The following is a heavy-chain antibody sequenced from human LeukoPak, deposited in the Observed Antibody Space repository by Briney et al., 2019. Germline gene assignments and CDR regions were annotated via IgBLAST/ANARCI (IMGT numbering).Heavy chain of an antibody. Sequence: GGSLRLSCAASGFTFSSYAMSWVRQAPGKGLEWVSAISGSGGSTYYADSVKGRFTISRDNSKNTLYLQMNSLRAEDTAVYYCATRGYCSGGSCYWYFDLWGRGTPVTVSS. V-gene: IGHV3-23*01. CDR3: ATRGYCSGGSCYWYFDL. D-gene: IGHD2-15*01. J-gene: IGHJ2*01. CDR2: ISGSGGST. CDR1: GFTFSSYA.